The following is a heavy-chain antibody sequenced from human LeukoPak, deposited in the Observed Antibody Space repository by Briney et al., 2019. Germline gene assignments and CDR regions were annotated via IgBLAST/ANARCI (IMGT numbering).Heavy chain of an antibody. J-gene: IGHJ4*02. V-gene: IGHV3-30-3*01. CDR1: GFTFSSYA. CDR3: ARAHHFDY. Sequence: PGGSLRLSCAASGFTFSSYAMHWVRQAPGKGLEWVAVISYDGSNKYYADSVKGRFTISRDNSKNTLYLQMNSLRAEDTVVYYCARAHHFDYWGQGTLVTVSS. CDR2: ISYDGSNK.